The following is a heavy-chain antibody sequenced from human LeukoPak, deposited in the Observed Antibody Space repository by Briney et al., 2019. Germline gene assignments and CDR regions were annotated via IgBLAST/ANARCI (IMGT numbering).Heavy chain of an antibody. J-gene: IGHJ4*02. Sequence: PGGSLRLSCAASGFTFSSYAMSWVRQAPGKGLQWVSSIDSGGGATYYADSVKGRFTISRDNSKSTLFLQMDTLRAEDTALYYCAKYFYDRSTYSFGNWGQGALVTVSS. CDR1: GFTFSSYA. D-gene: IGHD3-22*01. CDR3: AKYFYDRSTYSFGN. V-gene: IGHV3-23*01. CDR2: IDSGGGAT.